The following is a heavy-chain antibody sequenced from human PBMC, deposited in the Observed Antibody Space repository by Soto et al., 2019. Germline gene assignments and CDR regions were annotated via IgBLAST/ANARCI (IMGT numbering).Heavy chain of an antibody. D-gene: IGHD2-15*01. Sequence: SETLSLTCAVYGGSFSGYYWSWIRQPPGKGLEWIGEINHSGSTNYNPSLKSRVTISVDKSKNQFSLKMKSVTAADTAVYFCGRLKGGNTVDSWGPGTLVTVSS. J-gene: IGHJ4*02. V-gene: IGHV4-34*01. CDR2: INHSGST. CDR1: GGSFSGYY. CDR3: GRLKGGNTVDS.